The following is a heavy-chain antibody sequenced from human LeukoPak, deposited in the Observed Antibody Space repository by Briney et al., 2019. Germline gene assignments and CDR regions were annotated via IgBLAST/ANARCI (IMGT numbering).Heavy chain of an antibody. CDR2: IYTSGST. CDR3: ARGRYYFDY. Sequence: SETLSLTCTVSGNSISSGDNYWSWIRQPAGKGLEWIGRIYTSGSTNYNPSLKSRVTISGDTSKNQFSLRLSSVTAADTAVYYCARGRYYFDYWGQGTLVTVSS. V-gene: IGHV4-61*02. J-gene: IGHJ4*02. CDR1: GNSISSGDNY.